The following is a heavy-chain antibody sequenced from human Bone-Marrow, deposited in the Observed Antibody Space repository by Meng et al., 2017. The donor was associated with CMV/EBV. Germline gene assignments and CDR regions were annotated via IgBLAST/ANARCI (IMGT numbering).Heavy chain of an antibody. J-gene: IGHJ3*02. CDR2: ISNDGTNK. CDR3: ARVDGATTYTLYAFDI. CDR1: GFIFRSYA. Sequence: GESLKISCAAPGFIFRSYAMHWVRQAPGKGLEWVAVISNDGTNKYYADSVKGRFTISRDNSKNTLYLQMNSLRAEDTAVYYCARVDGATTYTLYAFDIWGQGTMVTVSS. V-gene: IGHV3-30*04. D-gene: IGHD3-16*01.